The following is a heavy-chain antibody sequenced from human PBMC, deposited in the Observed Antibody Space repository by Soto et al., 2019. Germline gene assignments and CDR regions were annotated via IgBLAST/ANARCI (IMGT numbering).Heavy chain of an antibody. CDR1: GDSISTYY. J-gene: IGHJ4*01. CDR2: VYYSGST. V-gene: IGHV4-59*01. CDR3: ARTRMIESWIDY. D-gene: IGHD2-21*01. Sequence: AETLSLTCDVSGDSISTYYWSWIRQPPGKGLEWIGYVYYSGSTLYNPSLESRVTMSIDMSKKQVSLKLTSVIAADTAVYYCARTRMIESWIDYWGHGTLVTVSS.